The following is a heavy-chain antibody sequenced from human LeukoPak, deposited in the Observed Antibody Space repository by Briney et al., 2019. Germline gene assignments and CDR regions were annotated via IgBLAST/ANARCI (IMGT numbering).Heavy chain of an antibody. J-gene: IGHJ6*03. Sequence: SETLSLTCTVSGGSISSGSYYWSWIRQPAGKGLEWIGRIYTSGSTNYNPSLKSRVTISVDTSKNQFSLKLSSVTAADTAVYYCARVVYDYVWGSYRYYYYYYMDVWGKGTTVTISS. CDR2: IYTSGST. CDR1: GGSISSGSYY. CDR3: ARVVYDYVWGSYRYYYYYYMDV. D-gene: IGHD3-16*02. V-gene: IGHV4-61*02.